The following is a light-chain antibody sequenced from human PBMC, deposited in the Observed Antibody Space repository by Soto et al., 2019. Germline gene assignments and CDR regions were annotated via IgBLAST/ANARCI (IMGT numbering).Light chain of an antibody. Sequence: DIQMTQSPSTLSASVGDRVTISCRASQSISNWLAWYQQKPGKAPKLLIYKASSLASGVPSRFSGSGSGTEFTLTISSLQPDDFATYYCQEYNTYSYTFGQGTKLEIK. CDR2: KAS. CDR3: QEYNTYSYT. J-gene: IGKJ2*01. V-gene: IGKV1-5*03. CDR1: QSISNW.